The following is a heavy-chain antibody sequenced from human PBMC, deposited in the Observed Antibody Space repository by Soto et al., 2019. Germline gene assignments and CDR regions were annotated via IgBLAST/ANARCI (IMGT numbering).Heavy chain of an antibody. CDR3: ARTQSCDGVNCYSTPFDY. D-gene: IGHD2-15*01. Sequence: GASVKVSCKASGYTFTSYDINWVRQATGQGFEWMGWMNPNSGNTGYAQKFQGRVTMTRDTSITTAYMQLSSLRAEDTAVYYCARTQSCDGVNCYSTPFDYWGRGTLVTVSS. CDR2: MNPNSGNT. J-gene: IGHJ4*02. V-gene: IGHV1-8*01. CDR1: GYTFTSYD.